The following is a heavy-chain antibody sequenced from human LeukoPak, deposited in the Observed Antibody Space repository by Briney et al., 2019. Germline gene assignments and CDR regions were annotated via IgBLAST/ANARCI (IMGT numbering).Heavy chain of an antibody. CDR2: TYYRSKWYN. Sequence: SQTLSLTCGLSGDSVSSNSAAWIWIRQSPPRGLEWLARTYYRSKWYNDCAVSVQSRITINSDTSRNQFSLQLNSVTPEDTAVYYCVRTLGYGIDVWGRGTAVAVSS. CDR1: GDSVSSNSAA. V-gene: IGHV6-1*01. CDR3: VRTLGYGIDV. J-gene: IGHJ6*02. D-gene: IGHD7-27*01.